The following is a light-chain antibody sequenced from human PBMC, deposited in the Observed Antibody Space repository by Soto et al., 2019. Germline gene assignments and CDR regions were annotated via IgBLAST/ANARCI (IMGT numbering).Light chain of an antibody. CDR3: QQYRSSPLT. V-gene: IGKV3-20*01. Sequence: EIVLTQSPGTLSLSPGERATLSCRGRQSVSSSYLAWYQQKPGQAPRLLIYVASSRATGIPARFSGSRSGTNFTPTISRLEADDFVVYYCQQYRSSPLTFGGGTRVEIK. J-gene: IGKJ4*01. CDR2: VAS. CDR1: QSVSSSY.